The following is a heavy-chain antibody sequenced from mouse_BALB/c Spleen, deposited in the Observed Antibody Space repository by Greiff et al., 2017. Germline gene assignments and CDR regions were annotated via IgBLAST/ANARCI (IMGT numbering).Heavy chain of an antibody. CDR2: ISPGNGDI. J-gene: IGHJ2*01. CDR1: GYNFTDHA. D-gene: IGHD1-1*01. CDR3: NDGNYFDY. V-gene: IGHV1S53*02. Sequence: VKLQQSDAELVKPGASVKISCKASGYNFTDHAIHWVKQKPEQGLEWIGWISPGNGDIKYDEKFKGKATLTADKSSTTAYMQLNSLTSEDSAVYFCNDGNYFDYWGQGTTLTVSS.